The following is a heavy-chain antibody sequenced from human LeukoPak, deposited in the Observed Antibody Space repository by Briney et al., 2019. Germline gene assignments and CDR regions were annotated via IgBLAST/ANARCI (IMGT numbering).Heavy chain of an antibody. Sequence: GGSLRLFCAASGFTFSSYEMIWVRQAPGKGLEWVSYISSSGSTIYYADSVKGRFTISRDNAKNSLYLQMNSLRAEDTAVYYCARDIDYLFDYWGQGTLVTVSS. CDR3: ARDIDYLFDY. J-gene: IGHJ4*02. CDR1: GFTFSSYE. V-gene: IGHV3-48*03. D-gene: IGHD4/OR15-4a*01. CDR2: ISSSGSTI.